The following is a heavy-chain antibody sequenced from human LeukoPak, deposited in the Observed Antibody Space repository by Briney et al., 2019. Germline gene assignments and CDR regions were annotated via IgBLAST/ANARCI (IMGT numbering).Heavy chain of an antibody. CDR3: AKSKQQLRNYYYYYMDV. CDR1: GFTFSSYG. D-gene: IGHD6-13*01. V-gene: IGHV3-23*01. CDR2: ISGSGGST. J-gene: IGHJ6*03. Sequence: GGTLRLSCAASGFTFSSYGMSWVRQAPGKGLEWVSAISGSGGSTYYADSVKGRFTISRDNSKNTLYLQMNSLRAEDTAVYYCAKSKQQLRNYYYYYMDVWGKGTTVTVSS.